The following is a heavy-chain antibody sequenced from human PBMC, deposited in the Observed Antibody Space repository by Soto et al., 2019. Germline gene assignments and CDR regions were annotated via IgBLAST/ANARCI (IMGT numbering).Heavy chain of an antibody. Sequence: GASVKVSCKASGGTFSSYAISWVRQAPGQGLEWMGWMNPNSGNTGYAQKFQGRVTMTRNTSISTAYMELSSLRSEDTAVYYCAIYSSSYWYFDLWGRGTLVTV. CDR3: AIYSSSYWYFDL. CDR2: MNPNSGNT. D-gene: IGHD6-6*01. CDR1: GGTFSSYA. V-gene: IGHV1-8*02. J-gene: IGHJ2*01.